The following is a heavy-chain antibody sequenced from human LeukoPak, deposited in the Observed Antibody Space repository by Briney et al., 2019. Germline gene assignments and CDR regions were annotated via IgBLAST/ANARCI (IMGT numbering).Heavy chain of an antibody. CDR2: IKQDGSEK. CDR1: GFTFSSYW. J-gene: IGHJ5*02. CDR3: ARESCSSTSCYVNWFDP. D-gene: IGHD2-2*01. Sequence: GGSLRLSCAASGFTFSSYWMSWVRQAPGKEPEWVANIKQDGSEKYYVDSVKGRFTISRDNAKNSLYLQMNSLRAEDTAVYYCARESCSSTSCYVNWFDPWGQGTLVTVSS. V-gene: IGHV3-7*03.